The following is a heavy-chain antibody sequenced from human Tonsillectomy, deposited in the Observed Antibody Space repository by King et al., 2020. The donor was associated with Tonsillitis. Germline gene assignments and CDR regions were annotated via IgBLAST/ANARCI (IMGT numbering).Heavy chain of an antibody. D-gene: IGHD3-16*01. Sequence: VQLVESGGGLVQPGGSLRLSCAASGFTFSNHDMSWVRQAPGKGLEWVSAISGSGGTTYYADSVKGRFTISRDNSNNTLYLQMNSLRAEDTAVYYCAKDPTNWGPGAWGQGTLVTVSS. CDR1: GFTFSNHD. V-gene: IGHV3-23*04. J-gene: IGHJ5*02. CDR3: AKDPTNWGPGA. CDR2: ISGSGGTT.